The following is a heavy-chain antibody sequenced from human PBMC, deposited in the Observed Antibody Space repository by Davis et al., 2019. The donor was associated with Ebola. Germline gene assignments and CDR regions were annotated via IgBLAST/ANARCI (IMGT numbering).Heavy chain of an antibody. D-gene: IGHD1-7*01. CDR2: ISWNSGSI. J-gene: IGHJ5*02. CDR1: GFTFDDYA. CDR3: ARQVWNFDNWFDP. Sequence: SLKISCAASGFTFDDYAMHWVRQAPGKGLEWVSGISWNSGSIGHADSVKGRFTISRDNAKNSLYLQMNSLRAEDTALYYCARQVWNFDNWFDPWGQGTLVTVSS. V-gene: IGHV3-9*01.